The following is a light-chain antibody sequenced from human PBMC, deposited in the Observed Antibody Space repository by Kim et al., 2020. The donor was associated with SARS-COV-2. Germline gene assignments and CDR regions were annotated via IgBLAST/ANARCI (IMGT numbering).Light chain of an antibody. Sequence: SASIRDKVTITDRARQGINNYLAWYQQKPGKAPKLLIYVASTLQSGVPSRFRGSGSGTDFTLTITNLQAEDFATYYCPQLTSYPQTFGQGTKLEI. CDR2: VAS. CDR1: QGINNY. J-gene: IGKJ2*01. CDR3: PQLTSYPQT. V-gene: IGKV1-9*01.